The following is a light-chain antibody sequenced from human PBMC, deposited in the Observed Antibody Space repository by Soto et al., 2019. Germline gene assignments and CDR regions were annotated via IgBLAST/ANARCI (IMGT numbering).Light chain of an antibody. V-gene: IGLV2-14*01. J-gene: IGLJ2*01. CDR2: DVS. CDR3: SSSTSRGLV. Sequence: QSVLTQPASVSGSPGQSITISCTGTSSDVGGYNYVSWYQQHPGKAPKLMIYDVSNRPSGVSNRVSGSKSGNTASLTISGLQAEDEADYYCSSSTSRGLVFGGGTQLTVL. CDR1: SSDVGGYNY.